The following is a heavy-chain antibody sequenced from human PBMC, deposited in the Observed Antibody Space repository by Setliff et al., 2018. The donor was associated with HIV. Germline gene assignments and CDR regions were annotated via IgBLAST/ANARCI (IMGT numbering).Heavy chain of an antibody. D-gene: IGHD6-6*01. Sequence: SETLSLTCAVFGGSFTDYYWIWIRQPPGKGLEWIGNMYYRGSTYYNPSLKSRVTISVDTSKNQYSLKLSSVTAADTAVYYCARLAASIAARRRFDYWGQGTLVTVSS. CDR3: ARLAASIAARRRFDY. V-gene: IGHV4-34*01. CDR1: GGSFTDYY. CDR2: MYYRGST. J-gene: IGHJ4*02.